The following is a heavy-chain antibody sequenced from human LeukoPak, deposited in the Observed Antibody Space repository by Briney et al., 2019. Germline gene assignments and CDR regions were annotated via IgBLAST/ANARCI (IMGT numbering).Heavy chain of an antibody. CDR2: INPDSGGT. J-gene: IGHJ4*02. D-gene: IGHD3-22*01. CDR3: ARERYYYDTSEIDY. CDR1: GYIFTGYY. Sequence: APVKVSCKASGYIFTGYYIHWVRQAPGQGLQWVGWINPDSGGTVYAQQFQGRVTMTRDTSISTAYMELSRLRSDDTAVYYCARERYYYDTSEIDYWGQGTLVTVSS. V-gene: IGHV1-2*02.